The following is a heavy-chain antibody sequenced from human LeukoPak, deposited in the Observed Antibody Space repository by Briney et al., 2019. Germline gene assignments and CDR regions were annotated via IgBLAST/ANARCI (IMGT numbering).Heavy chain of an antibody. CDR3: ARETHCTNGVCYPLFDY. J-gene: IGHJ4*02. Sequence: SVKVSCKASGGTFSSYAISWERQAPGQGLEWMGRIIPIFGTANYAQKFQGRVMITTDESTSTAYMELSSLRSEDTAVYYCARETHCTNGVCYPLFDYWGQGTLVTVSS. CDR1: GGTFSSYA. V-gene: IGHV1-69*05. D-gene: IGHD2-8*01. CDR2: IIPIFGTA.